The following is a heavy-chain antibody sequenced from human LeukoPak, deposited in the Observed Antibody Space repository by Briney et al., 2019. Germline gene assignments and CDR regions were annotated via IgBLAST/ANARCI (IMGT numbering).Heavy chain of an antibody. J-gene: IGHJ6*03. CDR3: AKDGSPRGYYMDV. CDR1: GFTFSSYS. V-gene: IGHV3-48*04. CDR2: ISSSSSTI. Sequence: GGSLRLSCAASGFTFSSYSMNWVRQAPGKGLAWVSYISSSSSTIYYADSVKGRFTISRDNAKNSLYLQMNSLRAEDTAVYYCAKDGSPRGYYMDVWGKGTTVTVSS. D-gene: IGHD6-13*01.